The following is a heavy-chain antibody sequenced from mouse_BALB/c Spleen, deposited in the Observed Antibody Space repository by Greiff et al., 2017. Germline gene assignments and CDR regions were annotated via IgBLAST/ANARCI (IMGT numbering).Heavy chain of an antibody. CDR2: IYPGGGYT. CDR1: GYTFTNYW. D-gene: IGHD4-1*01. Sequence: VKLMESGAELVRPGTSVKISCKASGYTFTNYWLGWVKQRPGHGLEWIGDIYPGGGYTNYNEKFKGKATLTADTSSSTAYMQLSSLTSEDSAVYFCARWNWFDYWGQGTTLAVSS. V-gene: IGHV1-63*02. CDR3: ARWNWFDY. J-gene: IGHJ2*01.